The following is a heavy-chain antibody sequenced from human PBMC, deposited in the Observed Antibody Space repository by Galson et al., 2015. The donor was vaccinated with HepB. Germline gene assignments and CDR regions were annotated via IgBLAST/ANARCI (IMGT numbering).Heavy chain of an antibody. CDR2: ISSSSSYI. CDR1: GFTFSNYS. D-gene: IGHD3-22*01. CDR3: AGSPDYYDSSGYYQGGWFDP. J-gene: IGHJ5*02. Sequence: SLRLSCAASGFTFSNYSMNWVRQAPGKGLEWVSSISSSSSYIYYADSVKGRFTISRDNAKNSLYLQMNSLRAEDTAEYYCAGSPDYYDSSGYYQGGWFDPWGQGTLVTVSS. V-gene: IGHV3-21*01.